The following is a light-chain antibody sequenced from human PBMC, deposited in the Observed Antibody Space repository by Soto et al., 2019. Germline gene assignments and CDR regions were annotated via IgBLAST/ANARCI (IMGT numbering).Light chain of an antibody. CDR3: QQYNSNPLT. CDR2: KAY. Sequence: DIQITQSTSTLSASVGHRVTITCRASQSISSWLAWFQQKPGKVPKLLIYKAYSLESGVPSRFSGSGSGTEFTLTISSLQPDDFATYYCQQYNSNPLTFGGGTKVEIK. J-gene: IGKJ4*01. CDR1: QSISSW. V-gene: IGKV1-5*03.